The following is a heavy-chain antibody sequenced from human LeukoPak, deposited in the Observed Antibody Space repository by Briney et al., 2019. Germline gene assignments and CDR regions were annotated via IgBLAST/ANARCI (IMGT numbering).Heavy chain of an antibody. V-gene: IGHV4-59*01. J-gene: IGHJ6*03. CDR1: GGSISSYY. CDR2: IYYNGST. Sequence: SETLSLTCTVSGGSISSYYWSWIRQPPGEGLEWIGYIYYNGSTNYNPYLKSRVSISVDTSKNQLSLKLSSVTAADTAVYYCARGPFDGPHYYYYMDVWGKGTTVTVSS. D-gene: IGHD4-17*01. CDR3: ARGPFDGPHYYYYMDV.